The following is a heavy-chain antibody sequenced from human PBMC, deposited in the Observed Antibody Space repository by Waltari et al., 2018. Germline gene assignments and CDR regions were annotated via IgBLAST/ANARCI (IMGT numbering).Heavy chain of an antibody. CDR2: IYYTGST. V-gene: IGHV4-39*01. Sequence: QLQLQESGPALVKPSETLSLTRTVSGDSTSSRGYFWGWIRQSPGKGLEWIGSIYYTGSTYYNPSLMSRVTISADTSKNQFSLNLSSVTAADTAVFYCARFSKSANRFDPWGQGTLVTVAS. CDR3: ARFSKSANRFDP. J-gene: IGHJ5*02. CDR1: GDSTSSRGYF. D-gene: IGHD3-3*02.